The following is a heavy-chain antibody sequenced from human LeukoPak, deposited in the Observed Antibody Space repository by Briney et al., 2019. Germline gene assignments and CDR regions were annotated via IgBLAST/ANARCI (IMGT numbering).Heavy chain of an antibody. V-gene: IGHV1-46*01. Sequence: GASVKVSCKASGYTFTRYYVHWVRQAPGQGLEWMGIFNPSDGRATYTQKFQGRVTMTRDTSTSTVYMDLSSLRSDDTAVYYCARQAVTTGWYFDYWGQGTLVAVSS. J-gene: IGHJ4*02. D-gene: IGHD4-17*01. CDR1: GYTFTRYY. CDR2: FNPSDGRA. CDR3: ARQAVTTGWYFDY.